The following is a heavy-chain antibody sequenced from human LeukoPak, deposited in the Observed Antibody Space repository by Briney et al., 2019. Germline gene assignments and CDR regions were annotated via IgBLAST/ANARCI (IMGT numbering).Heavy chain of an antibody. J-gene: IGHJ3*02. CDR2: IIANGGST. CDR1: KFTFSIYA. CDR3: ARGARGRLPFNAFDI. V-gene: IGHV3-23*01. Sequence: GGSLRLSCAASKFTFSIYAMSWVRQAPGKGLEWVSAIIANGGSTYYADSVRGRFTISRDNSENTLYLQMNTLRAEDTAVYYCARGARGRLPFNAFDIWGQGTMVTVSS. D-gene: IGHD5-18*01.